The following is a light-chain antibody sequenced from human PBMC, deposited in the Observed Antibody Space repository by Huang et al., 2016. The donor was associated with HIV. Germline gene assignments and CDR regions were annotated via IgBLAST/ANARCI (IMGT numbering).Light chain of an antibody. CDR1: QTTSTY. CDR2: GAS. J-gene: IGKJ3*01. V-gene: IGKV1-39*01. Sequence: DIQMTQSPSSLSACVGDRVTITCRASQTTSTYLNWYQQKPGKAPDLLIYGASILQSGVPSRFSGAGSGTNFTLTIRSLQPEDYATYYCQQTYTSVLTFGPGTTVDI. CDR3: QQTYTSVLT.